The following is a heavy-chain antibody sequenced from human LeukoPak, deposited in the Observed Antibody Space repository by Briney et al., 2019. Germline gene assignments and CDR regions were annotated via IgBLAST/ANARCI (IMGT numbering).Heavy chain of an antibody. D-gene: IGHD2-2*01. CDR2: IIPILGIA. CDR3: ASHIDCSSTSCYDDAFDI. J-gene: IGHJ3*02. Sequence: SVKVSCTASGGTFSSYAISWVRQAPGQGLEWMGRIIPILGIANYAQKFQGRVTITADKSTSTAYMELSSLRSEDTAVYYCASHIDCSSTSCYDDAFDIWGQGTMVTVSS. V-gene: IGHV1-69*04. CDR1: GGTFSSYA.